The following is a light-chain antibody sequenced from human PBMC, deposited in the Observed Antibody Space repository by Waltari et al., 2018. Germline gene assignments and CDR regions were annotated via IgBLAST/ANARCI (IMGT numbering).Light chain of an antibody. CDR1: QSVSSSY. CDR3: QQYGSSPLT. J-gene: IGKJ4*01. V-gene: IGKV3-20*01. Sequence: QSVSSSYLAWYQQKPGQAPRLLIYGASSRATGIPDRFSGSGSGTDFTLTISRLEPEDFAVYYCQQYGSSPLTFGGGTKVEIK. CDR2: GAS.